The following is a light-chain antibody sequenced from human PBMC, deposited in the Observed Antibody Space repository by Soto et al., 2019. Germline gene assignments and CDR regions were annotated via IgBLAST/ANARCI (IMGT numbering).Light chain of an antibody. CDR3: ETWDSNTYVV. CDR1: SGHSSYI. CDR2: LEGSGSY. V-gene: IGLV4-60*02. Sequence: QSVLTQSSSASASLRSSVKLTCTLSSGHSSYIIAWHQQQPGKAPRYLMKLEGSGSYNKGSGVPDRFSGSSSGADRYLTISNLQFEDEADYYCETWDSNTYVVFGGGTKLTVL. J-gene: IGLJ2*01.